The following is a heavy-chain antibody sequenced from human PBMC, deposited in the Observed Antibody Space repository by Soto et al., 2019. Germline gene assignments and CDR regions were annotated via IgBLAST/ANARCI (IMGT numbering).Heavy chain of an antibody. V-gene: IGHV4-59*01. CDR3: ASGGRGGGCWPGGWSGMDV. J-gene: IGHJ4*01. CDR2: IYYSGST. CDR1: GGSISNYY. Sequence: QVQLQESGPGLVKPSETLSLTCTVSGGSISNYYWSWIRQPPGKGLEWIGYIYYSGSTNYNPSHNGHTTLSQEPPRSLSWLTESSASAADTDVKCWASGGRGGGCWPGGWSGMDVWGQGTLVTVSS. D-gene: IGHD2-15*01.